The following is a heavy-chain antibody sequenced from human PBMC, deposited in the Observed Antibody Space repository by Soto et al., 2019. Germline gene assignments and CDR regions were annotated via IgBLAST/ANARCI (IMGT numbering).Heavy chain of an antibody. D-gene: IGHD2-2*01. V-gene: IGHV3-30-3*01. CDR3: ARARLDTPALDY. Sequence: QVQLVESGGGVVQPGRSLRLSCAASGFTFSSYAMHWVRQAPGKGLEWVAVTSYDGSNKYYADSVKGRFTISRDNSKNPLYLQMNSLRAEDTAVYYCARARLDTPALDYWGQGTLVTVSS. CDR1: GFTFSSYA. CDR2: TSYDGSNK. J-gene: IGHJ4*02.